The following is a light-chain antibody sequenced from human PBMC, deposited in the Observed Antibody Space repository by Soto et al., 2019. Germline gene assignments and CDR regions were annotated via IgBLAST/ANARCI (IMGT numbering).Light chain of an antibody. V-gene: IGKV3-20*01. CDR3: LRYGTTRYS. J-gene: IGKJ2*01. CDR2: GAS. Sequence: EIVLTQSPGALSVSPGERATLSCRASQTVRNNYLAWYQQKPGQAPRLLIYGASTRTPGTPVRFSGSGSGTDFILTTSRLGPEDSAVYYCLRYGTTRYSFAQGTKLEIK. CDR1: QTVRNNY.